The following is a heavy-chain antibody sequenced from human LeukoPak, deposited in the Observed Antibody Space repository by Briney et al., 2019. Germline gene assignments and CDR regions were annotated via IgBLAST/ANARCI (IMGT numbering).Heavy chain of an antibody. V-gene: IGHV3-21*01. CDR1: GFTFSSYS. J-gene: IGHJ4*02. Sequence: GGSLRLSCAASGFTFSSYSMNWVRQAPGKGLEWVSSISSSSSYIYYADSVKGRFTISRDNAKNSLYLQMNSLRAEDTAVYYCARVPYYDFWSGYCDYWGQGTLVTVSS. D-gene: IGHD3-3*01. CDR3: ARVPYYDFWSGYCDY. CDR2: ISSSSSYI.